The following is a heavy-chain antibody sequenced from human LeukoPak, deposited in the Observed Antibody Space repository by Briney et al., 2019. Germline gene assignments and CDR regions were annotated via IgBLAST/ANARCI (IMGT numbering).Heavy chain of an antibody. CDR1: GVSFSNSY. CDR3: ARGLSNPTVTTMYFDH. J-gene: IGHJ4*02. D-gene: IGHD4-17*01. CDR2: IHERGST. Sequence: SETLSLTCGVYGVSFSNSYWSWIRQAPGEGLEWIGEIHERGSTNYNPSLKSRVTILADTSKKQFSLQLTSVTAADTAVYYCARGLSNPTVTTMYFDHWGQGTLVPVSS. V-gene: IGHV4-34*01.